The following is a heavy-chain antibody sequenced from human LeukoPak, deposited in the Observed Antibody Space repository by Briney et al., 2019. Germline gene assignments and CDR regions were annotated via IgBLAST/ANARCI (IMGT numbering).Heavy chain of an antibody. CDR3: TIEPGIDVLDM. V-gene: IGHV3-30*03. D-gene: IGHD2-21*01. Sequence: AGSLSLSCAASGFTISSYGMHWVRQAPGKGQGWGAVISYDGSNKYYADSAKSRFTISRDNTKNTQYLLMNSLTAEAAAAYSCTIEPGIDVLDMWGQGTMVTVSS. J-gene: IGHJ3*02. CDR2: ISYDGSNK. CDR1: GFTISSYG.